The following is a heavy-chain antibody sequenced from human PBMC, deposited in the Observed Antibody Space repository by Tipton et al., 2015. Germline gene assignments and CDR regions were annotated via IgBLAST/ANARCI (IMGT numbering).Heavy chain of an antibody. D-gene: IGHD4/OR15-4a*01. CDR1: GFPFSNYY. J-gene: IGHJ4*02. V-gene: IGHV3-11*01. Sequence: SLRLSCAASGFPFSNYYMSWIRQAPGKGLEWLSYVDSSGRTIYYTDSVKGRFTISRDNSKNSLYLQMNGLRADDTAVYYCASKKQGAIYYFDFWGQGTLVTVSS. CDR2: VDSSGRTI. CDR3: ASKKQGAIYYFDF.